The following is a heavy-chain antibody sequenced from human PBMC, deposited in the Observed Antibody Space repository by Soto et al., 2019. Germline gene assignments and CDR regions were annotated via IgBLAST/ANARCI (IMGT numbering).Heavy chain of an antibody. J-gene: IGHJ6*02. CDR1: GGSFSGYY. Sequence: SETLSLTCAVYGGSFSGYYWSWIRQPPGKGLEWIGEINHSGSTNYNPSLKSRVTISVDTSKNQFSLKLSSVTAADTAVYYCAREGYYGYYYYYGMDVWGQGTTVTVSS. CDR3: AREGYYGYYYYYGMDV. V-gene: IGHV4-34*01. D-gene: IGHD4-17*01. CDR2: INHSGST.